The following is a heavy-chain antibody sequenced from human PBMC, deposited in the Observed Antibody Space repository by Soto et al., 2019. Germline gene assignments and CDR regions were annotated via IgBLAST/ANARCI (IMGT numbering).Heavy chain of an antibody. CDR3: ADLFEGFDT. Sequence: GGSLRLSCVASGFTFSSHWMHWARQVPGKGLVWVAHITADGSSATCADSVKGRFTIPRDNAKNTLYLQMNTLRVEDTAVYSCADLFEGFDTWGQGTMVTVYS. CDR1: GFTFSSHW. V-gene: IGHV3-74*01. J-gene: IGHJ5*01. CDR2: ITADGSSA.